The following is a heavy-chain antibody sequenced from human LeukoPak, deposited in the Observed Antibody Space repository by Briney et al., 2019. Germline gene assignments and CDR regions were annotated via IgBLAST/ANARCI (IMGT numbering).Heavy chain of an antibody. CDR2: ISSGTT. Sequence: GGSLRLSCAASGFTFSSYSMNWVRQAPGKGLEWIAYISSGTTYYADSVKGRFTISRDNARDSLFLHMNSLRADDTAVYYCARESSTQSSLNVWGQGTLVTVSS. CDR1: GFTFSSYS. D-gene: IGHD2/OR15-2a*01. CDR3: ARESSTQSSLNV. J-gene: IGHJ4*02. V-gene: IGHV3-48*01.